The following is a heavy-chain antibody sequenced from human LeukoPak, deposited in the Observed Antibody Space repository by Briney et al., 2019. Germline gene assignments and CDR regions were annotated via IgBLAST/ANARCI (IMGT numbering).Heavy chain of an antibody. V-gene: IGHV3-66*01. CDR1: GFTVSSNY. Sequence: PGGSLRLSCAASGFTVSSNYMSWVRQAPGKGLEWVSVIYSGGSTYYADSVKGRFTISRDNSKNTLYLQMNSLRAEDTAVYYCARVLTFPFGELSSWGQGTLVTVSS. CDR3: ARVLTFPFGELSS. J-gene: IGHJ4*02. D-gene: IGHD3-10*01. CDR2: IYSGGST.